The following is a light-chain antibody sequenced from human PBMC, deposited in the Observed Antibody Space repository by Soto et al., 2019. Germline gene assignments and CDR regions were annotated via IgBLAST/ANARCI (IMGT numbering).Light chain of an antibody. CDR1: QSVSSS. Sequence: EIVLTQSPGTLSLSPGERATLSCRASQSVSSSLAWYQQKPGQTPRLLIYGASTRATAIPDRFSGSGSGTDFTLTISRLEPEDFAVYFCQQYASSRASFGQGTRLEIK. V-gene: IGKV3-20*01. J-gene: IGKJ5*01. CDR2: GAS. CDR3: QQYASSRAS.